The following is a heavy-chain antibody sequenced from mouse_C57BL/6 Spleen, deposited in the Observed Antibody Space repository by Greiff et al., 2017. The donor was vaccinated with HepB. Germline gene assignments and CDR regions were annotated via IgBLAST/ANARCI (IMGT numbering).Heavy chain of an antibody. CDR3: AKTPSYYYGSDWYFDV. D-gene: IGHD1-1*01. V-gene: IGHV2-5*01. Sequence: QVQLQQSGPGLVQPSQSLSITCTVSGFSLTSYGVHWVRQSPGKGLEWLGVIWRGGSTDYNAAFMSRLSITKDNSKSQVFFKMNSLQADDTAIYYCAKTPSYYYGSDWYFDVWGTGTTVTVSS. CDR2: IWRGGST. J-gene: IGHJ1*03. CDR1: GFSLTSYG.